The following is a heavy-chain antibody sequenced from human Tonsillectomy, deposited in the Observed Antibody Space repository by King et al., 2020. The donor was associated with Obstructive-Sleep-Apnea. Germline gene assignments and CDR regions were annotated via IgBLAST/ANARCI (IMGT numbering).Heavy chain of an antibody. D-gene: IGHD2-15*01. J-gene: IGHJ5*02. V-gene: IGHV7-4-1*02. CDR3: ATSLKGDCSGGSCSRWLDP. CDR2: INRNTGNP. CDR1: EYTFTKYT. Sequence: VQLVESGSELKKPGASVKVYCKTSEYTFTKYTINWVRQAPGQGLEWMGWINRNTGNPTYAQGFTGRFVFSLDTSVSTAYLQINSLKAEDTAVYYCATSLKGDCSGGSCSRWLDPWGQGTLVTVSS.